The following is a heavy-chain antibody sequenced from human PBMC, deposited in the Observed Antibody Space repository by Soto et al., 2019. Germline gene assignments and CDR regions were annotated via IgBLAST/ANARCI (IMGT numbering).Heavy chain of an antibody. D-gene: IGHD2-15*01. J-gene: IGHJ3*02. Sequence: PSETLSLTCAVYGGSFSGYYWSWIRQPPGKGLEWIGEINHSGSTNYNPSLKSRVTISVDTSKNQFSLKLNSVTAADTAVYYCARVSSSAAATGAFDIWGQGTMVTVSS. V-gene: IGHV4-34*01. CDR1: GGSFSGYY. CDR3: ARVSSSAAATGAFDI. CDR2: INHSGST.